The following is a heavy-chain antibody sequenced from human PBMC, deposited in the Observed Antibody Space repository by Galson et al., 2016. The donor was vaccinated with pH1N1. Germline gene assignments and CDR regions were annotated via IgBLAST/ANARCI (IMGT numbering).Heavy chain of an antibody. Sequence: CAISGDSVSSNSAAWNWIRQSPSRGLEWLGRTYYRSKWYNDYAVSVKSRITINPDTSKNQFSLRLNSVTPEDTAVYDCARDGIAAAGIRRDQYYFDYWGQGTLVTVSS. V-gene: IGHV6-1*01. J-gene: IGHJ4*02. CDR3: ARDGIAAAGIRRDQYYFDY. CDR2: TYYRSKWYN. D-gene: IGHD6-13*01. CDR1: GDSVSSNSAA.